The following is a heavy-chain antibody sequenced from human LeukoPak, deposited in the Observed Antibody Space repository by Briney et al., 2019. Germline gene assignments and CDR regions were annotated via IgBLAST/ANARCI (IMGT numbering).Heavy chain of an antibody. CDR2: VYTDGSR. Sequence: SETLSLTCTVSGGSIGSRAYYWSWIRQPAGKGLEYIGRVYTDGSRNHNPSLKSRVSISMDTSNNQFSLRVTSVTAADTGVYYCASEGLALAGNFCYWGQGALVTVSS. D-gene: IGHD6-19*01. CDR1: GGSIGSRAYY. V-gene: IGHV4-61*02. J-gene: IGHJ4*02. CDR3: ASEGLALAGNFCY.